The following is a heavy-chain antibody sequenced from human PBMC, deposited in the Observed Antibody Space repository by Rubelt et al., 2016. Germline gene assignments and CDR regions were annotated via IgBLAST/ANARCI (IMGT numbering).Heavy chain of an antibody. J-gene: IGHJ4*02. CDR2: ISGSGGST. Sequence: SRGGLVQPGGSLRVSCAASGFTFSRYAMNWVRQAPGKGLEWVAAISGSGGSTFYADSVKGRFTIPRDNSKNTLYLQMNSLRAEDTAMYYCARVGDYGSGSQYNPLDFWGQGTLVTVSS. CDR3: ARVGDYGSGSQYNPLDF. D-gene: IGHD3-10*01. CDR1: GFTFSRYA. V-gene: IGHV3-23*01.